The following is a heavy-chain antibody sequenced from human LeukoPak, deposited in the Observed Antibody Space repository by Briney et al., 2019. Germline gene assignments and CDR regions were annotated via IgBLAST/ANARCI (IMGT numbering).Heavy chain of an antibody. CDR1: GYSISSGSYY. CDR2: IYTSGST. D-gene: IGHD3-22*01. CDR3: ARDWYYYDSSGYYFWFDP. V-gene: IGHV4-61*02. J-gene: IGHJ5*02. Sequence: SETLSLTCTVSGYSISSGSYYWSWIRQPAGKGLEWIGRIYTSGSTNYNPSLKSRVTISVDTSKNQFSLKLSSVTAADTAVYYCARDWYYYDSSGYYFWFDPWGQGTLVTVSS.